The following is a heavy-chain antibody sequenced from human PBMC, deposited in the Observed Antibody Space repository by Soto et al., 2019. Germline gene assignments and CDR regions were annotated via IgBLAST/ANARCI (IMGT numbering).Heavy chain of an antibody. D-gene: IGHD1-26*01. CDR3: ARELELSGSYFFDL. V-gene: IGHV1-69*13. J-gene: IGHJ4*02. CDR1: GDTFTKHG. Sequence: SVKVSCKASGDTFTKHGISWVRKAPGQGLEWMGGVIPLFGTQNYAQRLQDRVAITADPSTTTDYLDPASLTSEDRAVYFCARELELSGSYFFDLWGQGALITVSS. CDR2: VIPLFGTQ.